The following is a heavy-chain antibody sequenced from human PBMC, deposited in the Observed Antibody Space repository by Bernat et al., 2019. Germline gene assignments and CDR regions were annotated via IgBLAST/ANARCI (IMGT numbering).Heavy chain of an antibody. V-gene: IGHV4-34*01. D-gene: IGHD2-2*01. CDR1: GGSFSGYY. J-gene: IGHJ6*02. CDR2: INHSGST. CDR3: ARGLRPLGYCSSTSCYGLGDV. Sequence: QVQLQQWGAGLLKPSETLSLTCAVYGGSFSGYYWSWIRQPPGKGLEWIGKINHSGSTNYNPSLKSRVTISVDTSKNQFSLKLSSVTAADTAVYYCARGLRPLGYCSSTSCYGLGDVWGQGTTVTVSS.